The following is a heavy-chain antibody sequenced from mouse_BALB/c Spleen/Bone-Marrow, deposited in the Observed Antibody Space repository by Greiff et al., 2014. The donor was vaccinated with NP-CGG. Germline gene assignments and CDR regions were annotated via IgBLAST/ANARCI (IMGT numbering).Heavy chain of an antibody. CDR2: ISDGGSYT. CDR1: GFTFSDYY. Sequence: EVNLVESGGGLVKPGGSLKLSCAASGFTFSDYYMYWVSQTPEKRLEWVATISDGGSYTYYPDSVKGRFTISRDNAKNNLYLQMSSLKSEDTAMYYCARVSYDYFDYWGQGTTLTVSS. D-gene: IGHD2-4*01. J-gene: IGHJ2*01. CDR3: ARVSYDYFDY. V-gene: IGHV5-4*02.